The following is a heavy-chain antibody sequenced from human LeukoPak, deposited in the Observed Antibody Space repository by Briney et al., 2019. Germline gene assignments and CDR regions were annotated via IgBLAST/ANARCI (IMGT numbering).Heavy chain of an antibody. CDR1: GYTFTSYY. CDR3: ARDRPRSYYGSGSYKPTYYFDY. J-gene: IGHJ4*02. CDR2: INPSGGST. Sequence: ASVKVSCKASGYTFTSYYMHWVRQAPGQGLEWMGIINPSGGSTSYAQKFQGRVTMTRDTSTSTVYMELSSLRSEDTAVYYCARDRPRSYYGSGSYKPTYYFDYWGQGTLVTVSS. D-gene: IGHD3-10*01. V-gene: IGHV1-46*01.